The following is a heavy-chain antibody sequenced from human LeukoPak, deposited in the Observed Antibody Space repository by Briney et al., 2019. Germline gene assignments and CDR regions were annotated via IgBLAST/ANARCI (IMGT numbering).Heavy chain of an antibody. V-gene: IGHV4-59*11. D-gene: IGHD6-13*01. J-gene: IGHJ4*02. Sequence: SETLSLTCTVSGGSISTHYWSWIRQPPGKGLEWIGYIHYSGSTNYNPSLKSRVTMSVDTSKNQFSLRLRSVTAADTAVYYCARQIASAGTAGFDFWGQGALVTVSS. CDR2: IHYSGST. CDR1: GGSISTHY. CDR3: ARQIASAGTAGFDF.